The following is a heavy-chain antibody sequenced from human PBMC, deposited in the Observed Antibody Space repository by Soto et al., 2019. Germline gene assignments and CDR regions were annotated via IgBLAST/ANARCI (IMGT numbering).Heavy chain of an antibody. CDR1: GDAISNFY. J-gene: IGHJ2*01. CDR3: ARVAYSSSWYPNWYFDL. CDR2: IYTSGST. Sequence: SETLSLTCSVSGDAISNFYWSWIRQTPGRGLEWIGRIYTSGSTNYNPSLKSRVTMSVDTSKNQFSLKLSSVTAADTAVYYCARVAYSSSWYPNWYFDLWGRGTLVTVSS. V-gene: IGHV4-4*07. D-gene: IGHD6-13*01.